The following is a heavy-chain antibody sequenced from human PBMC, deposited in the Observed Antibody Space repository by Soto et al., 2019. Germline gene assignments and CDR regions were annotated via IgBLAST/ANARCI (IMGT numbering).Heavy chain of an antibody. CDR3: ASRLTSVVVPAAIGWFDP. V-gene: IGHV3-23*01. CDR2: ISGSGGST. Sequence: PGGSLRLSCAASGFTFSSYAMSWVRQAPGKGLEWVSAISGSGGSTYYADSVKGRFTISRDNSKNTLYLQMNSLRAEDTAVYYCASRLTSVVVPAAIGWFDPWGQGTLVTVSS. D-gene: IGHD2-2*01. CDR1: GFTFSSYA. J-gene: IGHJ5*02.